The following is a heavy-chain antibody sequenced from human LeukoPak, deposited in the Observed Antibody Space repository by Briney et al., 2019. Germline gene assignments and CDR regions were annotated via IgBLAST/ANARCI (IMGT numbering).Heavy chain of an antibody. CDR2: INHGGST. CDR3: ARVEEGYGSGRRGNFYYYYMDV. Sequence: SETLSLTCAVSGGSFSGHYWNWIRQPPGKGLEWIGEINHGGSTNYNPSLKSRVTISVDTSKNQFSLKLSSVTTADTAVYYCARVEEGYGSGRRGNFYYYYMDVWGKGTTVTISS. J-gene: IGHJ6*03. D-gene: IGHD3-10*01. V-gene: IGHV4-34*01. CDR1: GGSFSGHY.